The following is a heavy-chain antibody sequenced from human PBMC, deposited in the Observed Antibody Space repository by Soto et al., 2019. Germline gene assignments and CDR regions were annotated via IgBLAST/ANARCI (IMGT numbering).Heavy chain of an antibody. J-gene: IGHJ4*02. Sequence: GGSLRLSCAASGFTFSSYGMHWVRQAPGKGLEWVAVISYDGSNKYYADSVKGRFTISRDNSKNTLYLQMNSLRAEDTAVYYCAKSHYDFWSGYSDYWGQGTLVTVSS. CDR1: GFTFSSYG. V-gene: IGHV3-30*18. CDR3: AKSHYDFWSGYSDY. D-gene: IGHD3-3*01. CDR2: ISYDGSNK.